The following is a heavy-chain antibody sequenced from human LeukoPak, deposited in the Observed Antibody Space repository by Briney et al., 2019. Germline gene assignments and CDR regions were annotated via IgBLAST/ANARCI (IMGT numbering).Heavy chain of an antibody. V-gene: IGHV3-7*01. J-gene: IGHJ6*03. CDR3: ARDYSHYMDV. CDR2: INQDGSEI. CDR1: GFTFSRYW. Sequence: GGSLRLSCAVSGFTFSRYWMAWVRQAPGKGLEWVANINQDGSEIHYVDSVKGRFTISRDNAENSLYLQMNSLRAEDTAVYHCARDYSHYMDVWGKGTTVAVSS.